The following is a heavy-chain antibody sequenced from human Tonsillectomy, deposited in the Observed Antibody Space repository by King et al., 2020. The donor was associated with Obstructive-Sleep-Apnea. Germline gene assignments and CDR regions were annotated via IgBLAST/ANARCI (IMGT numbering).Heavy chain of an antibody. CDR2: IFPGDSDT. Sequence: QLVQSGAEVKKPGESLKISCKASGYSFITYWIGWVRQIPGKGLEWMGTIFPGDSDTRYSPSLQGQVPISADKSISTAYLQWSSLKASDTAIYYCARPVGYCSSISCSDAFDIWGQGTTVTVSS. D-gene: IGHD2-2*01. V-gene: IGHV5-51*01. J-gene: IGHJ3*02. CDR1: GYSFITYW. CDR3: ARPVGYCSSISCSDAFDI.